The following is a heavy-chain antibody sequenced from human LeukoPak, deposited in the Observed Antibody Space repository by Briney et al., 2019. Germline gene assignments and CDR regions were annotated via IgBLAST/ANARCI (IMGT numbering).Heavy chain of an antibody. CDR3: AKGRYYDSGNAFDI. Sequence: GGSLRLSRAASGFTFSSYAINWVRQAPGRGLEWVSVIRGSGETTYYADSVKGRFTISRDNSKNTLYLQMNSLRAEDTAVYYCAKGRYYDSGNAFDIWGQGTVVTVSS. CDR2: IRGSGETT. D-gene: IGHD3-9*01. J-gene: IGHJ3*02. CDR1: GFTFSSYA. V-gene: IGHV3-23*01.